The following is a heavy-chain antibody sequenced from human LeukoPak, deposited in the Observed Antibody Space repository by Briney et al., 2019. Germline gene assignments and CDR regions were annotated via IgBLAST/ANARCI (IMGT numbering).Heavy chain of an antibody. CDR2: IKSKTDGGTT. CDR1: GFTFSNAW. CDR3: TPDLSDHLYYDILTGYYIRLDY. J-gene: IGHJ4*01. D-gene: IGHD3-9*01. Sequence: GGSLRLSCAASGFTFSNAWMSWVRQAPGKGLEWVGRIKSKTDGGTTDYAAPVKGRFTISRDDSKNTLYLQMNSLKTEDTAVYYCTPDLSDHLYYDILTGYYIRLDYWGHGTLVTVSS. V-gene: IGHV3-15*01.